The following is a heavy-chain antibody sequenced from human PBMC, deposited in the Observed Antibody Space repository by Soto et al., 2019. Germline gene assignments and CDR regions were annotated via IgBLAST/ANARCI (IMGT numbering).Heavy chain of an antibody. Sequence: ASVKVSCKTSGYTFTGYNIHWVRQAPGQGLEWMGRFNPHTGGTEFAQEFQGRVAMATDTSISTAYMELIGLTSDDTAVYFCARENTASWSGGWFDPLGQRTLVTVSP. CDR2: FNPHTGGT. V-gene: IGHV1-2*02. J-gene: IGHJ5*02. CDR1: GYTFTGYN. CDR3: ARENTASWSGGWFDP. D-gene: IGHD6-13*01.